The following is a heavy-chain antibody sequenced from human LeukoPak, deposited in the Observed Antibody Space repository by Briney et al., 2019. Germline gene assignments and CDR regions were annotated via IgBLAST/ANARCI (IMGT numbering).Heavy chain of an antibody. J-gene: IGHJ3*02. V-gene: IGHV3-48*01. Sequence: GGSLRLSCAASGFTFSSYSMNWVRQAPGKGLEWVSYISSSSSTIYYADSVKGRFTISRDSAKNSLYLQMNSLRAEDTAVYYCAREVGYCSGGSCYSNAFDIWGQGTMVTVSS. CDR2: ISSSSSTI. D-gene: IGHD2-15*01. CDR1: GFTFSSYS. CDR3: AREVGYCSGGSCYSNAFDI.